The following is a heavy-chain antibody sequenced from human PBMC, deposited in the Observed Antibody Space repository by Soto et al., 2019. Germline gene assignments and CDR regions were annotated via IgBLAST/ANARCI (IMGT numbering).Heavy chain of an antibody. J-gene: IGHJ6*02. V-gene: IGHV3-33*01. D-gene: IGHD1-26*01. CDR3: ARVQVNIVGATSYYYYGMDV. CDR1: GFTFSSYG. Sequence: GGSLRLSCAASGFTFSSYGMHWVRQAPGKGLGWVAVIWYDGSNKYYADSVKGRFTISRDNSKNTLYLQMNSLRAEDTAVYYCARVQVNIVGATSYYYYGMDVWGQGTTVTVSS. CDR2: IWYDGSNK.